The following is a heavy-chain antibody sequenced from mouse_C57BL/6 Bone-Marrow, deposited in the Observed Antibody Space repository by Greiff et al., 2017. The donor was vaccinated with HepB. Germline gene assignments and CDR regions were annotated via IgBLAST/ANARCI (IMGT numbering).Heavy chain of an antibody. CDR1: GYTFTNYW. Sequence: QVQLKESGAELVRPGTSVKMSCKASGYTFTNYWIGWAKQRPGHGLEWIGDIYPGGGYTNYNEKFKGKATLTADKSSSTAYMQFSSLTSEDSAIDYGARMGGYDGDYGGAMDYWGQGTSVTVSS. CDR2: IYPGGGYT. J-gene: IGHJ4*01. CDR3: ARMGGYDGDYGGAMDY. V-gene: IGHV1-63*01. D-gene: IGHD2-3*01.